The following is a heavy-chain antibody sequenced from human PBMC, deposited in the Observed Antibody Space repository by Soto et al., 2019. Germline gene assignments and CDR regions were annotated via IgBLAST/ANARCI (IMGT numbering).Heavy chain of an antibody. D-gene: IGHD5-12*01. Sequence: TLSLTCTVSGGSISSGGYSWRWIRQPPGKGLEWIGYIYHSGSTYYNPSLKSRVTISVDRSKNQFSLKLSSVTAADTAVYYCSSTRRDGYNNYYYYYGMDVWGQGTTVTVSS. V-gene: IGHV4-30-2*01. CDR1: GGSISSGGYS. CDR3: SSTRRDGYNNYYYYYGMDV. CDR2: IYHSGST. J-gene: IGHJ6*02.